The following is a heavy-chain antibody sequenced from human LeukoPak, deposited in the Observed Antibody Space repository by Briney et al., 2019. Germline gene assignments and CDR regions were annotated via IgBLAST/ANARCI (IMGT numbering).Heavy chain of an antibody. CDR3: AKMTWRFNTPHD. D-gene: IGHD3-3*01. CDR2: ISGSGGST. V-gene: IGHV3-23*01. CDR1: GLIFSNYD. J-gene: IGHJ4*01. Sequence: GGSLRLSCAASGLIFSNYDMIWVRQAPGKGLEWGSGISGSGGSTYYADSVKGRFTISRDNSKSTPCLQMNSLRAEDTAVYYSAKMTWRFNTPHDWGQGT.